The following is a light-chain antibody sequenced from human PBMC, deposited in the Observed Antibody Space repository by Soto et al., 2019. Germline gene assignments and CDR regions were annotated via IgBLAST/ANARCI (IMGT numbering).Light chain of an antibody. CDR1: PTISNW. Sequence: DIQMTQSPSTLSASVGDRVTITFRASPTISNWLAWYQQKPGKAPRLLIYDASTFESGVASRFSGSASGTEFTLTLSSLQPDDVATYYCQQHTFGQGTKLESK. CDR3: QQHT. CDR2: DAS. V-gene: IGKV1-5*01. J-gene: IGKJ2*01.